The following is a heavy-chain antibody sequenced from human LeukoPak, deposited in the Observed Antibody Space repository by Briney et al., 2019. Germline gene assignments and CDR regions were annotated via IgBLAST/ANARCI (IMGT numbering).Heavy chain of an antibody. J-gene: IGHJ4*02. V-gene: IGHV1-18*01. CDR2: ISGYNGNT. D-gene: IGHD6-19*01. Sequence: ASVKVSCKASGYTFSSYGVSWVRQAPGQGLEWMGWISGYNGNTNYAQKLQGRVTMTTDTSTSTAYMELRSLRSDDTAVYYCARIRIVAGHYFDYWGQGTLVTVSS. CDR3: ARIRIVAGHYFDY. CDR1: GYTFSSYG.